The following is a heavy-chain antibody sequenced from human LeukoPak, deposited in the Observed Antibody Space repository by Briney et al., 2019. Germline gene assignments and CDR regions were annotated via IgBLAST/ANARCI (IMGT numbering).Heavy chain of an antibody. CDR2: INPNSGGT. V-gene: IGHV1-2*02. J-gene: IGHJ6*03. CDR1: GYTFTGYY. Sequence: ASVKVSCKASGYTFTGYYMHWVRQAPGQGLEWMGWINPNSGGTNYAQKFQGRATMTRDTSISTAYMELSRLRSDDTAVYYCARSASHRSSYSSGYYYMDVWGKGTTVTVSS. D-gene: IGHD6-13*01. CDR3: ARSASHRSSYSSGYYYMDV.